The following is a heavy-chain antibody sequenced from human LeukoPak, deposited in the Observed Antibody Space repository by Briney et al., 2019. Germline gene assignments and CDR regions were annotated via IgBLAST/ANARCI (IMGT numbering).Heavy chain of an antibody. CDR2: MNPNSGNT. V-gene: IGHV1-8*03. CDR3: AGGRDYGDYYFDY. D-gene: IGHD4-17*01. J-gene: IGHJ4*02. Sequence: ASVKVSCKASGYTFTSYDINWVRQATGQGLEWMGWMNPNSGNTGYAQKFQGRVTITRNTSISTAYMELSSLRSEDTAVYYCAGGRDYGDYYFDYWGQGTLVTVSS. CDR1: GYTFTSYD.